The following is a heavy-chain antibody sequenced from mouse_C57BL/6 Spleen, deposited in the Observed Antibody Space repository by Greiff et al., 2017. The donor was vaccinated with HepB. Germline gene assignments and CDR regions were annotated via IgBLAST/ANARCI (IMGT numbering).Heavy chain of an antibody. D-gene: IGHD2-4*01. CDR1: GYAFSSYW. J-gene: IGHJ4*01. CDR3: ARSGLPYYYAMDY. CDR2: IYPGDGDT. V-gene: IGHV1-80*01. Sequence: QVQLQQSGAELVKPGASVKISCKASGYAFSSYWMNWVKQRPGKGLEWIGQIYPGDGDTNYNGKFKGKATLTADKYSSTAYMQLSSLTSEDSAVYFCARSGLPYYYAMDYWGQGTSVTVSS.